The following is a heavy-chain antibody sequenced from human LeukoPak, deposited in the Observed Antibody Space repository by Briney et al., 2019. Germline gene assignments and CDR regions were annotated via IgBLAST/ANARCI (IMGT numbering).Heavy chain of an antibody. CDR2: ISAYNGNT. V-gene: IGHV1-18*01. CDR1: GYTFNSYT. D-gene: IGHD6-19*01. Sequence: ASVTVSCTASGYTFNSYTINWVRQAPGQGLEWMGWISAYNGNTNYAQKFQDRVTMTTDTSTNTAYMELRSLRSDDTAVYYCARGLYGQWLTFDYWGQGTLVTVSS. CDR3: ARGLYGQWLTFDY. J-gene: IGHJ4*02.